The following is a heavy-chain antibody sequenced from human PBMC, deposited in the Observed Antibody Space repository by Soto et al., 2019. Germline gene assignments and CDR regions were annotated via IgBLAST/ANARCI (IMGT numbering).Heavy chain of an antibody. CDR3: ARDSGCSGGSCYSYYYYGMDV. CDR1: GFTFSSYG. J-gene: IGHJ6*02. CDR2: IWYDGSNK. V-gene: IGHV3-33*01. D-gene: IGHD2-15*01. Sequence: GGSLRLSCAASGFTFSSYGMHWVRQAPGKGLEWVAVIWYDGSNKYYADSVKGRFTISRDNSKNTLYLQMNSLRAEDTAVYYCARDSGCSGGSCYSYYYYGMDVWGQGTTVTVSS.